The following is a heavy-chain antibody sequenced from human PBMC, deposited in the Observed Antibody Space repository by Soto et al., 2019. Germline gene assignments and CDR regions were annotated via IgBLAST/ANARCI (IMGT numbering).Heavy chain of an antibody. CDR2: ISSRSDI. J-gene: IGHJ6*02. Sequence: GGSLRLSCAASGFTFSSYSMNWVRQAPGKGLEWVSSISSRSDIYYADSVKGRFTISRDNAKNSVSLQMNSLRAEDTAVYYCAREYTAWPLAYGLDVWGQGTTVTVSS. CDR1: GFTFSSYS. V-gene: IGHV3-21*01. CDR3: AREYTAWPLAYGLDV. D-gene: IGHD2-2*02.